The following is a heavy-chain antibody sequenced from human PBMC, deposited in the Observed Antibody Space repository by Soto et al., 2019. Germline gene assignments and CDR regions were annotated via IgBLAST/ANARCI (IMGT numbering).Heavy chain of an antibody. V-gene: IGHV1-69*12. D-gene: IGHD3-10*01. Sequence: QVQLVQSGAEVKQLGSSVKVSCKASGGTFSSYAISWVRQAPGQGLEWMGGIIPIFGTANYAQKFQGRVTITADESTSTAYMELSSLRSEDTAVYYCAREPSGGSGSYTYGMDVWGQGTTVTVSS. CDR1: GGTFSSYA. CDR3: AREPSGGSGSYTYGMDV. CDR2: IIPIFGTA. J-gene: IGHJ6*02.